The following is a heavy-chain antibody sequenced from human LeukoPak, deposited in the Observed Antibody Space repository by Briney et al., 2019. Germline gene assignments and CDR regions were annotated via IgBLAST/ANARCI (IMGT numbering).Heavy chain of an antibody. Sequence: ASVKVSCKASGYTFTDSSIHWVRQAPGQGLEWMGLINPNSGGTKYAQKFQGRVTMTRDTSISTAYMELSRLGSDDTAVYYCARDPSVIVGATLSYCFDPWGQGTLVTVSS. D-gene: IGHD1-26*01. CDR1: GYTFTDSS. CDR2: INPNSGGT. CDR3: ARDPSVIVGATLSYCFDP. J-gene: IGHJ5*02. V-gene: IGHV1-2*02.